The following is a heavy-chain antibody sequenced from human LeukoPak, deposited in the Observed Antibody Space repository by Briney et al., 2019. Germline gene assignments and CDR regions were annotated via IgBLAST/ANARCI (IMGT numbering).Heavy chain of an antibody. D-gene: IGHD1/OR15-1a*01. CDR3: ASGKWKNGYYMDV. Sequence: GGSLRLSCVASGSSFRSYSMNWVRQAPGKGLEWVSYISSSSGNIIYYADSVKGRFTISRDNAMNSLYLQMNSLRVEDTAVYYCASGKWKNGYYMDVWGKGTTVTVSS. CDR2: ISSSSGNII. V-gene: IGHV3-48*04. J-gene: IGHJ6*03. CDR1: GSSFRSYS.